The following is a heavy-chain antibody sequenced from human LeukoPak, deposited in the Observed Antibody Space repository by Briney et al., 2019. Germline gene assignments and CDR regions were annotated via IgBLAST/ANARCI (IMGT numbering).Heavy chain of an antibody. D-gene: IGHD2-21*01. V-gene: IGHV3-7*02. CDR2: INEDGSQK. CDR3: ARIKGGAYTGNFDL. CDR1: GYIFRRYW. Sequence: GGSLRLSCAASGYIFRRYWVSWVRQAPGKGLEWVANINEDGSQKNYVDSVKGRFTISRDNAKSTLYLQMNSLRAEDTAVYYCARIKGGAYTGNFDLWGRGTLVTVSS. J-gene: IGHJ2*01.